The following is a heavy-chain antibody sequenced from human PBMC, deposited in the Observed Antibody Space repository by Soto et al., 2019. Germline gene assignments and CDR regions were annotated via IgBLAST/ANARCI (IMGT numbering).Heavy chain of an antibody. CDR1: GGSISSSSYY. Sequence: SETLSLTCTVSGGSISSSSYYWGWIRQPPGKGLEWIGSIYYSGSTYYNPSLKSRVTISVDTSKNQFSLKLSSVTAADTAVYYCASIPYYYYGIDVWDQGTTVTVS. CDR3: ASIPYYYYGIDV. CDR2: IYYSGST. D-gene: IGHD2-21*01. V-gene: IGHV4-39*01. J-gene: IGHJ6*02.